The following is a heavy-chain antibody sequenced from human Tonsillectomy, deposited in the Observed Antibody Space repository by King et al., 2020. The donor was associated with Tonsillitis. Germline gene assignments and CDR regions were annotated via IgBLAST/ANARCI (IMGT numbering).Heavy chain of an antibody. Sequence: QLQESGPGLVKPSETLSLTCSVSGGSISISSDYWGWIRQPPGKGLEWIGSIYYSGSTYYNPSLKSRVTISVDTSKNQFSLKLSSVTAADTAVYFCARQRPYYCTGTWGQGTLVTVSS. J-gene: IGHJ5*02. D-gene: IGHD2-8*02. CDR3: ARQRPYYCTGT. V-gene: IGHV4-39*01. CDR1: GGSISISSDY. CDR2: IYYSGST.